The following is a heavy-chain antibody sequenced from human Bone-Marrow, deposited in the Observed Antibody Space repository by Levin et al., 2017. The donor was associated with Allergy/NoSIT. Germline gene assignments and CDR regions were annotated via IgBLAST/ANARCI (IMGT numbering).Heavy chain of an antibody. D-gene: IGHD3-10*01. J-gene: IGHJ6*02. CDR1: GYSMTSGSY. V-gene: IGHV4-38-2*02. CDR3: ARHRDWFVYSYYGLDV. Sequence: KPSETLSLTCTVSGYSMTSGSYWGWVRQPPGGGLEWIGSIYYTGTTHHNPSLKSRVTMSVDTSINQFSLKMTYVTAADTAVYYCARHRDWFVYSYYGLDVWGQGTTVTVSS. CDR2: IYYTGTT.